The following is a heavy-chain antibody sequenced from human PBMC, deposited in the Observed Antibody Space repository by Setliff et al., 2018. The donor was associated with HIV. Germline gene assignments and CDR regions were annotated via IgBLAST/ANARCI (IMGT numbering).Heavy chain of an antibody. Sequence: GASVKVSCKASGYTFTNYAIHWVRQVPGQRLEWMGWIIPGNANIRYSQNFHGRVSFTRDTSANTACMELSSLIFEDTAVYYCAREVGSKMESDTGGFSIWGQGTKVTVSS. CDR1: GYTFTNYA. J-gene: IGHJ3*02. D-gene: IGHD2-8*02. CDR3: AREVGSKMESDTGGFSI. V-gene: IGHV1-3*01. CDR2: IIPGNANI.